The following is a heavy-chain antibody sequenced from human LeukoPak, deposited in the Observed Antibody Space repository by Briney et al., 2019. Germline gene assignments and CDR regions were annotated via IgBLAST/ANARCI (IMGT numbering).Heavy chain of an antibody. Sequence: SETLSLTCAVSGGSLSGYYWTWIRQPPGKGLEWIGEINHSGSTNYNPSLKSRVTISIDTSKNQFSLQLSSVTAADTAVYFCARDGPYDSDAFHFWGQGTVVAVSS. D-gene: IGHD3-22*01. CDR2: INHSGST. CDR3: ARDGPYDSDAFHF. CDR1: GGSLSGYY. V-gene: IGHV4-34*01. J-gene: IGHJ3*01.